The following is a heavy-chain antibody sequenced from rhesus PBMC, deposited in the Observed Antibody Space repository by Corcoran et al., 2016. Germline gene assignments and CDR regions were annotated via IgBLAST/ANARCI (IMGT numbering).Heavy chain of an antibody. Sequence: QVQLQESGPGLVRPSETLSLTSAVSGYSISSDYYWSWIRQPPGKGLEWIGYITYSGSTSYNPSLKSRVTISRDTSKNQFSLKLSSVTAADTAVYYCARVRAQSSDYWGQGVLVTVSS. D-gene: IGHD2-15*01. CDR1: GYSISSDYY. CDR3: ARVRAQSSDY. V-gene: IGHV4-122*02. CDR2: ITYSGST. J-gene: IGHJ4*01.